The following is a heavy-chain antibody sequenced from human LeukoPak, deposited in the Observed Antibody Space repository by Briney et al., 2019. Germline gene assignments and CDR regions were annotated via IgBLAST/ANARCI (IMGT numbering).Heavy chain of an antibody. CDR2: INHSGST. J-gene: IGHJ4*02. CDR3: ARGRSYYGSHGGYVAY. V-gene: IGHV4-34*01. Sequence: PSETLSLTCAVYGGSFSDYYWSWIRQPPGKGLEWIGEINHSGSTNYNPSLKSRVTISVDTSKNQFSLKLNSATAADTAVYYCARGRSYYGSHGGYVAYWGQGTLVTVSS. D-gene: IGHD3-16*01. CDR1: GGSFSDYY.